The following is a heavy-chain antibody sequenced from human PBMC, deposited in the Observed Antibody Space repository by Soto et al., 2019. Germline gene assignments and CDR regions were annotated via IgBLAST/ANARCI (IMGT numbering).Heavy chain of an antibody. J-gene: IGHJ6*02. Sequence: QVQLVQSGAEVKKPGSSVKVSCKASGGTFSSYAISWVRQAPGQGLEWMGGIIPIVGTANYAQKFQGRVTITADESTSTAYMELSSLRSEDTAVYYCAMDSSSWYRRYYYYYGMDVWGQGTTVTVSS. D-gene: IGHD6-13*01. CDR2: IIPIVGTA. CDR3: AMDSSSWYRRYYYYYGMDV. CDR1: GGTFSSYA. V-gene: IGHV1-69*01.